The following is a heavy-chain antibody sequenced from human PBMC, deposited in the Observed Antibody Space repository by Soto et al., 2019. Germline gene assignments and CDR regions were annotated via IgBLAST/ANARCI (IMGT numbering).Heavy chain of an antibody. D-gene: IGHD5-12*01. CDR2: IYYTGRT. Sequence: QLQVQESGPGLVKPSETLSITCTVSGGSISSSAYFWGWIRKPPGKGLEWIGNIYYTGRTTYNPSLKSRITISIDTSKNRFSLKLSSVTAADTSVYFCASIYSGYDDAGAFDIWGQGTMVTVSS. J-gene: IGHJ3*02. CDR3: ASIYSGYDDAGAFDI. CDR1: GGSISSSAYF. V-gene: IGHV4-39*01.